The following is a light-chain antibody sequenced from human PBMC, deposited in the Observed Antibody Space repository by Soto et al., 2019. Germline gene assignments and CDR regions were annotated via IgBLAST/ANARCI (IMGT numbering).Light chain of an antibody. CDR3: SSYGGANTVV. CDR2: EVS. V-gene: IGLV2-8*01. J-gene: IGLJ2*01. CDR1: SNDVGGYNY. Sequence: QSALTQPPSASGSPGQSVTISCTGTSNDVGGYNYVSWYQQHLGKAPKLMIHEVSKRPSGVPDRFSGSKSGNTASLTVSGLLTEDEADYYCSSYGGANTVVFGGGTKLTVL.